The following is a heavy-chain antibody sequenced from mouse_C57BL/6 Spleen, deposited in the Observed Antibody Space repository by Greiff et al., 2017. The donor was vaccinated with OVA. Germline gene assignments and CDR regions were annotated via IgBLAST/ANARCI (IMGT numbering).Heavy chain of an antibody. Sequence: EVQRVESGGDLVKPGGSLKLSCAASGFTFSSYGMSWVRQTPDKRLEWVATISSGGSYTYYPDSVKGRFTISRDNAKNTLYLQMSSLKSEDTAMYYCARQEDYSNYRFFDYWGQGTTLTVSS. CDR1: GFTFSSYG. CDR2: ISSGGSYT. V-gene: IGHV5-6*01. CDR3: ARQEDYSNYRFFDY. J-gene: IGHJ2*01. D-gene: IGHD2-5*01.